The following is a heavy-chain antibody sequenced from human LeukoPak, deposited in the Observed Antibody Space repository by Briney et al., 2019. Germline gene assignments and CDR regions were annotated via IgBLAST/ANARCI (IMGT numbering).Heavy chain of an antibody. Sequence: SETLSLTCAVYGASFSGYYWSWIRQPPGKGLEGIGEINHSGSTNYNPSLKSRVTISVDTSKNQVSLKLSSVTAADTAVYYCARGVLYDFWSGYYKYWGQGTLVTVSS. CDR2: INHSGST. CDR3: ARGVLYDFWSGYYKY. D-gene: IGHD3-3*01. CDR1: GASFSGYY. V-gene: IGHV4-34*01. J-gene: IGHJ4*02.